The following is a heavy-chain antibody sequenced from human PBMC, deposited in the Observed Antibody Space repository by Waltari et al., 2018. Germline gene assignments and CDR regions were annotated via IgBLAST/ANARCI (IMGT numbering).Heavy chain of an antibody. J-gene: IGHJ4*02. CDR2: ISGSGGST. CDR3: ARSGYEEGFDY. V-gene: IGHV3-23*04. Sequence: EVQLVESGGGLVQPGGSLRLSCAASGFTFSSYAMSWVRQGPGKGLEWVSAISGSGGSTYYADSVKGRFTISRDNSKNTLYLQMNSLRSDDTAVYYCARSGYEEGFDYWGQGTLVTVSS. CDR1: GFTFSSYA. D-gene: IGHD5-12*01.